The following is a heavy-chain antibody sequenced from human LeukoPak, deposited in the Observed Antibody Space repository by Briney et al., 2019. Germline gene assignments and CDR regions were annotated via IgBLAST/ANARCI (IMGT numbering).Heavy chain of an antibody. CDR1: GYSISSGYY. D-gene: IGHD1-26*01. Sequence: SETLSLTCTVSGYSISSGYYWGWIRQPPGKGLEWIGSIYHSGSTYYNPSLKSRVTISVDTSKNQFSLKLSSVTAADTAVYYCARAWELENWFDPWGQGTLVTVSS. V-gene: IGHV4-38-2*02. CDR3: ARAWELENWFDP. J-gene: IGHJ5*02. CDR2: IYHSGST.